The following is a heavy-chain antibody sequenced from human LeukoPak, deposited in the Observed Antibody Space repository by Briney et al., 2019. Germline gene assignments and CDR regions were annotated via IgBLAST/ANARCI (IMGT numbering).Heavy chain of an antibody. Sequence: GGSLRLSCAASGFTFSSYAMSWVRQAPGKGLEWVSAISGSGGSTYYADSVKGRFTISRDNSKSTLYLQMNSLRAEDTAVYYCVSSPSTYYFDFWGQGTLVTVSS. V-gene: IGHV3-23*01. CDR1: GFTFSSYA. D-gene: IGHD6-6*01. CDR3: VSSPSTYYFDF. J-gene: IGHJ4*02. CDR2: ISGSGGST.